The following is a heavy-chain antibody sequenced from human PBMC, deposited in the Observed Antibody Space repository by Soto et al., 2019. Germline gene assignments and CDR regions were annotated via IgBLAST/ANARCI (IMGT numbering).Heavy chain of an antibody. CDR1: GYTFSRYY. J-gene: IGHJ5*01. V-gene: IGHV1-2*02. CDR3: ASNLGKCSIARSSTAWFDF. CDR2: LNPNSGGT. D-gene: IGHD3-3*02. Sequence: GASVKVSCKASGYTFSRYYMHWVRQAPGQGLEWMGWLNPNSGGTNYAQKVQGRVTMTRDTSISTVHMELSRLRPDDTAVYYCASNLGKCSIARSSTAWFDFWGQGTLVTVSS.